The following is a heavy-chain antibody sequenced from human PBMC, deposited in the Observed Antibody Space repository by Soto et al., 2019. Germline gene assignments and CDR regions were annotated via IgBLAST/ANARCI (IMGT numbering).Heavy chain of an antibody. CDR3: ASGGYCSGGSCSRDDYGMDV. Sequence: GESLKISCKGSGCSFTSYWISWVRQMTGKGLEWMGRIDPSDSYTNDSPSFQGHVTISADKSISTAYLQWSSLKASDTAMYYCASGGYCSGGSCSRDDYGMDVWGQGTTVTVSS. D-gene: IGHD2-15*01. J-gene: IGHJ6*02. V-gene: IGHV5-10-1*01. CDR1: GCSFTSYW. CDR2: IDPSDSYT.